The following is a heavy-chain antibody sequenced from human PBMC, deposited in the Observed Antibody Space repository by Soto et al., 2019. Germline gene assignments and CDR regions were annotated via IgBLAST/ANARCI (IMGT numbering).Heavy chain of an antibody. D-gene: IGHD3-22*01. CDR1: CYTFAAFA. J-gene: IGHJ4*02. CDR3: AREGYDSSGDYFFPFDY. V-gene: IGHV1-18*01. Sequence: ASVKVSCKTSCYTFAAFAMSWVRQAPGQGLEWMGWINPSNGYTNNAQKLQGRVTMTTDTSTSTAYMELRSLRADDTAVYYCAREGYDSSGDYFFPFDYWGQGTLVTVSS. CDR2: INPSNGYT.